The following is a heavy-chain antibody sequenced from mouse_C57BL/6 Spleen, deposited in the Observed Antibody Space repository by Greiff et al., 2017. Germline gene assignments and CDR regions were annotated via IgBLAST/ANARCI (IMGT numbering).Heavy chain of an antibody. CDR2: IDPSDSYT. D-gene: IGHD4-1*01. V-gene: IGHV1-69*01. Sequence: QVQLQQPGAELVMPGASVKLSCKASGYTFTSYWMHWVKQRPGQGLEWIGEIDPSDSYTNYNQKFKGKSTLTVDKSSSTAYMQLSSLTSEDSAVYYCAPLGLAYWGQGTLVTVSA. CDR1: GYTFTSYW. J-gene: IGHJ3*01. CDR3: APLGLAY.